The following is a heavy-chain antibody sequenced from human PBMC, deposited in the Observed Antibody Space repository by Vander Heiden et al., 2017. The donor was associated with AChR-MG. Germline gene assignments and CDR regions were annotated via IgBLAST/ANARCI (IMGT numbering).Heavy chain of an antibody. D-gene: IGHD6-19*01. Sequence: QVQLVESGGGVVQPGRSLRLSCAASGFTFRSYAMHWVRQAPGKGLEWVAVISYDGSNKYYADSVKGRFTISRDNSKNTLYLQMNSLRAEDTAVYYCARVQPDQWLVGFDYWGQGTLVTVSS. J-gene: IGHJ4*02. V-gene: IGHV3-30-3*01. CDR1: GFTFRSYA. CDR3: ARVQPDQWLVGFDY. CDR2: ISYDGSNK.